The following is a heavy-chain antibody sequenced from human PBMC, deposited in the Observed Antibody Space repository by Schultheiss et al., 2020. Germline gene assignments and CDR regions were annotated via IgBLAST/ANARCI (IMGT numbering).Heavy chain of an antibody. D-gene: IGHD1-26*01. Sequence: WGSMRLSCAASGFTFSSYAMSWVRQAPGKGLEWVSAISGSGSTIYYTDSVKGRFTISRDNTKNSLYLQMNSLRAEDTAVYYCARDLGGSLRYAFDMWGQGTMVTVSS. V-gene: IGHV3-21*04. CDR2: ISGSGSTI. J-gene: IGHJ3*02. CDR3: ARDLGGSLRYAFDM. CDR1: GFTFSSYA.